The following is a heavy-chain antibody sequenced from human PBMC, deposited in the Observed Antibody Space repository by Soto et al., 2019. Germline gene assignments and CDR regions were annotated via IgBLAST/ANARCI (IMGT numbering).Heavy chain of an antibody. CDR2: ISYDGSNK. D-gene: IGHD3-22*01. V-gene: IGHV3-30-3*01. CDR1: GFTFSSYA. CDR3: ARDASDSSGNPDY. Sequence: HPGGSLRLSCAASGFTFSSYAMHWVRQAPGKGLEWVAVISYDGSNKYYADSVKGRFTISRDNSKNTLYLQMNSLRAEDTAVYYCARDASDSSGNPDYWGQGTLVTVPS. J-gene: IGHJ4*02.